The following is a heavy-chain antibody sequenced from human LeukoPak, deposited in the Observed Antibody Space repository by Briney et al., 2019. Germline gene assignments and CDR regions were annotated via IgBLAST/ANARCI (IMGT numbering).Heavy chain of an antibody. CDR3: ARGSRDGDSTKAASDI. Sequence: ASVKVSCKASGYTFSDYYMHWVRQAPGQGLEWMGWINPNRGGTKCAQKFQGRVTLTRDTSISTAHMELNRVTSDDTAVYYCARGSRDGDSTKAASDIWGQGTMVTVSS. V-gene: IGHV1-2*02. CDR1: GYTFSDYY. CDR2: INPNRGGT. D-gene: IGHD5-24*01. J-gene: IGHJ3*02.